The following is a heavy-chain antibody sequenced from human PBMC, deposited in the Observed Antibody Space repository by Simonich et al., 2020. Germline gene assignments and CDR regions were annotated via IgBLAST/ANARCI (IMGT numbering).Heavy chain of an antibody. V-gene: IGHV4-34*01. CDR1: GGSLSGYY. J-gene: IGHJ4*02. Sequence: QVQLQQWGAGLLKPSETLSLTCAVYGGSLSGYYWSWIRQPPGKGLEWIGEIKHSGSTNYNPSLKSRVTISVDTSKNQFSLKLSSVTAADTAVYYCARHLQLGPFDYWGQGTLVTVSS. D-gene: IGHD1-1*01. CDR3: ARHLQLGPFDY. CDR2: IKHSGST.